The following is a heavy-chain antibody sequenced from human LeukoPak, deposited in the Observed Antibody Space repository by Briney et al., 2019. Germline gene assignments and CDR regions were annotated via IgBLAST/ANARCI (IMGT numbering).Heavy chain of an antibody. Sequence: SETLSLTCTVSGASISSYYWSWIRQPPGKGLEWIGYIDYSGSTNYTPSLKSRVTISVDASKNQFSLKLSSVTAADTAVYYRARGKWLGIDYWGQGTLVTVSS. D-gene: IGHD6-19*01. J-gene: IGHJ4*02. CDR2: IDYSGST. CDR1: GASISSYY. V-gene: IGHV4-59*12. CDR3: ARGKWLGIDY.